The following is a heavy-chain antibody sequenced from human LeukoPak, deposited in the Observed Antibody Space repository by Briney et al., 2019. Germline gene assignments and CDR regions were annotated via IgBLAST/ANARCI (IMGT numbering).Heavy chain of an antibody. Sequence: GGSLRLSCTVSGFTVSSDSMSWVRQAPGKGLEWVSFIYSGGSTHYSDSVKGRFTISRDNSKNTLYLQMNSLRAEDTAVYYCARAPRPFYDSSGYYYTPEDYWGQGTLVTVSS. D-gene: IGHD3-22*01. CDR1: GFTVSSDS. V-gene: IGHV3-53*01. J-gene: IGHJ4*02. CDR3: ARAPRPFYDSSGYYYTPEDY. CDR2: IYSGGST.